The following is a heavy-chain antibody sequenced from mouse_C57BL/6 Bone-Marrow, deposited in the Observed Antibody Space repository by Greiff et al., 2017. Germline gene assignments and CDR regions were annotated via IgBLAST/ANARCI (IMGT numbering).Heavy chain of an antibody. CDR3: AGHWGDY. Sequence: QVQLQQSGAELARPGASVKLSCKASGYTFTSYGIRWVKQRTGQGLEWIGVIYPRSGNTYYNEKFKSKATLTADKSSSTAYMELSSLTSEASAVXFFAGHWGDYGGQGTTLTVSS. J-gene: IGHJ2*01. V-gene: IGHV1-81*01. CDR1: GYTFTSYG. CDR2: IYPRSGNT. D-gene: IGHD4-1*01.